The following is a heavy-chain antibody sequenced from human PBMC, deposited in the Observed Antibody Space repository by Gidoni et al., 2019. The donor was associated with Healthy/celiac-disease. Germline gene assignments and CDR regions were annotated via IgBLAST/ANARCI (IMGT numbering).Heavy chain of an antibody. D-gene: IGHD1-1*01. V-gene: IGHV1-69*01. CDR3: ARDTMPMGYYYMDV. Sequence: QVQLVQSGAEVKKPGSSVKFSCKASGGTFSSYAISWVRQAPGQGLEGMGGIIPMLGTANYEQKFQGRVTITADESTSTAYMELSSLRSEDTAVYYCARDTMPMGYYYMDVWGKGTTVTVSS. J-gene: IGHJ6*03. CDR2: IIPMLGTA. CDR1: GGTFSSYA.